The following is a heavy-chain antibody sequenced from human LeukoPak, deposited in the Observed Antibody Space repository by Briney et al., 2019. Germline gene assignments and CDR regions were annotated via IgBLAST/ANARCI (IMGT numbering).Heavy chain of an antibody. V-gene: IGHV3-23*01. D-gene: IGHD3-10*01. CDR3: AKDRTLWFGELSHPFDY. J-gene: IGHJ4*02. CDR1: GFTFRSYW. CDR2: ISGSGGST. Sequence: PGGSLRLSCAASGFTFRSYWMSWVRQAPGKGLEWVSAISGSGGSTYYADSVKGRFSISRDNSKNTLYLQMNSLRAEDTAVYYCAKDRTLWFGELSHPFDYWGQGTLVTVSS.